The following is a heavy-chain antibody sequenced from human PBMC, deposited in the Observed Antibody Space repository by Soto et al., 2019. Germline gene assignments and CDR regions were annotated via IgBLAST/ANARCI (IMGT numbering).Heavy chain of an antibody. V-gene: IGHV3-23*01. J-gene: IGHJ4*02. CDR1: GFTFSSYA. CDR3: AKDFDWLLVRGYFDY. D-gene: IGHD3-9*01. CDR2: ISGSGGST. Sequence: GGSLRLSCAASGFTFSSYAMSWVRQAPGKGLEWVSAISGSGGSTYYADSVKGRFTISRDNSKNTLYLQMNSLRAEDTAVYYCAKDFDWLLVRGYFDYWGQGTLVTVSS.